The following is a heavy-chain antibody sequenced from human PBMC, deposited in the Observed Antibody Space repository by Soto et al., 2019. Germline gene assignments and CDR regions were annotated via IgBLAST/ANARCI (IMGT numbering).Heavy chain of an antibody. D-gene: IGHD3-10*01. J-gene: IGHJ4*02. CDR2: VYYTGST. CDR1: GGSISNFY. V-gene: IGHV4-59*01. CDR3: ARAIRRITMVHFDY. Sequence: PSETLSLTCTVSGGSISNFYWSWIRQPPGKGLEWIGYVYYTGSTNYNPSLKSRVTISVDTSKNQFSLKLSSVTAADTAVYYCARAIRRITMVHFDYWGQGTLVTVSS.